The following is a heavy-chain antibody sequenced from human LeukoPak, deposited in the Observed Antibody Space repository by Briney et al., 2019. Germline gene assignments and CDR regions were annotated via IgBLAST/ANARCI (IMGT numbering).Heavy chain of an antibody. CDR1: GGTFSSYA. Sequence: SVKVSCKASGGTFSSYAMSWVRQAPGQGLEWMGGIIPIFGTANYAQKFQGRVTITADESTSTAYMELSSLRSEDTAVYYCARVEYSSGWYRRGSFDYWGQGTLVTVSS. CDR2: IIPIFGTA. J-gene: IGHJ4*02. D-gene: IGHD6-19*01. V-gene: IGHV1-69*13. CDR3: ARVEYSSGWYRRGSFDY.